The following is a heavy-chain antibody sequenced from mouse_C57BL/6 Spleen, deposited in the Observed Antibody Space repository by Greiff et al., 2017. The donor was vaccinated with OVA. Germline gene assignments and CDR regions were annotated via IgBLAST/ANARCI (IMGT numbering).Heavy chain of an antibody. CDR3: ARSSGGSYPCFAY. CDR2: IRNKANGYTT. D-gene: IGHD1-1*02. V-gene: IGHV7-3*01. Sequence: EVQRVESGGGLVQPGGSLSLSCAASGFTFTDYYMSWVRQPPGKALEWLGFIRNKANGYTTDYSAYVKGRFTISRDNSQSILYLRMNALRAEDSSSYYCARSSGGSYPCFAYWGQGTLVTVSA. J-gene: IGHJ3*01. CDR1: GFTFTDYY.